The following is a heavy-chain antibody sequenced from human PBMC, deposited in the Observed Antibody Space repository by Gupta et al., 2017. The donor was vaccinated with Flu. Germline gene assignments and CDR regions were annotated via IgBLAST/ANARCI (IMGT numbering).Heavy chain of an antibody. D-gene: IGHD2-15*01. CDR3: ARLRYCSTSCCSSMDY. V-gene: IGHV4-39*01. J-gene: IGHJ4*02. Sequence: QPPGKVLDWIGSIYFDGRTSYTPSLMGRVTISLDTSQNQFSLNLRSVTAADTAIHYCARLRYCSTSCCSSMDYWGQGALVTVSS. CDR2: IYFDGRT.